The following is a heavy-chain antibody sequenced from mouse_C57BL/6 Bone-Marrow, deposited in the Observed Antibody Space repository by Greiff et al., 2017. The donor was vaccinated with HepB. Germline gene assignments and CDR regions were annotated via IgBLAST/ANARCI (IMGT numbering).Heavy chain of an antibody. Sequence: VQLVESGAELVRPGASVTLSCKASGYTFTDYEMHWVKQTPVHGLEWIGAIDPETGGTAYNQKFKGKAILTADKSSSTAYMELRSLTSEDSAVYYCTRAYDYDGGFAYWGQGTLVTVSA. CDR1: GYTFTDYE. J-gene: IGHJ3*01. CDR2: IDPETGGT. D-gene: IGHD2-4*01. V-gene: IGHV1-15*01. CDR3: TRAYDYDGGFAY.